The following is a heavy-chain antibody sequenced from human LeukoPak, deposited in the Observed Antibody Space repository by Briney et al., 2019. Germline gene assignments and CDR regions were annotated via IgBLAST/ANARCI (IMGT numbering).Heavy chain of an antibody. Sequence: ASVKVSCKASGFSLTGYYMHWVRQAPGQGLEWMGWINPNNGGTNYAQKFQGRVTMTTDTSISTAYMDLRRLSSDDTAVYYCAREVGSVDVWGQGTTVTVSS. D-gene: IGHD3-10*01. J-gene: IGHJ6*02. CDR3: AREVGSVDV. V-gene: IGHV1-2*02. CDR1: GFSLTGYY. CDR2: INPNNGGT.